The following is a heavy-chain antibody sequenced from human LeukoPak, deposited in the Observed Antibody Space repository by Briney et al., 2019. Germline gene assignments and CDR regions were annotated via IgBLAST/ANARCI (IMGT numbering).Heavy chain of an antibody. D-gene: IGHD3-22*01. Sequence: GGSLRLSCAASGFTFSDYYMSWIRQAPGKGLEWVSYISSSGSTIYYADSVKGRFTISRDNAKNSLYLQMNSLRAEDTAVYYCARAFFAYYYDSSGYYLDYWGQGTLVTVSS. CDR2: ISSSGSTI. V-gene: IGHV3-11*04. CDR3: ARAFFAYYYDSSGYYLDY. J-gene: IGHJ4*02. CDR1: GFTFSDYY.